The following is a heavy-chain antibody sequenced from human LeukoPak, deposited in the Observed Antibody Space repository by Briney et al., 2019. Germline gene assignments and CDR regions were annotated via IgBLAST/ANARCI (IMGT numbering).Heavy chain of an antibody. D-gene: IGHD3-9*01. CDR1: GFTFSTYG. CDR3: AKDGGESYDLLTGYYPRLYYMDV. V-gene: IGHV3-23*01. Sequence: GGSLRLSCVASGFTFSTYGMSWVRQAPGKGLEWVSAIIGSGGSTYYADSVKGRFTMSRDNSKNTLYLQMNSVRAEDKAEYYCAKDGGESYDLLTGYYPRLYYMDVWGKGTTVTISS. J-gene: IGHJ6*03. CDR2: IIGSGGST.